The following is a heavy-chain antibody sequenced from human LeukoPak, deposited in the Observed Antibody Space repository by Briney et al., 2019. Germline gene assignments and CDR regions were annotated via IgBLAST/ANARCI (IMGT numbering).Heavy chain of an antibody. J-gene: IGHJ4*02. D-gene: IGHD3-10*01. CDR2: IYHSGST. CDR1: GGSISSGGYS. Sequence: PSQTLSLTCAVSGGSISSGGYSWSWIRQPPGKGLEWIGYIYHSGSTNYNPSLKSRVTISVDTSKNQFSLKLSSVTAADTAVYYCAGSRGAYGSGIVEHHLDYWGQGTLVTVSS. V-gene: IGHV4-30-2*01. CDR3: AGSRGAYGSGIVEHHLDY.